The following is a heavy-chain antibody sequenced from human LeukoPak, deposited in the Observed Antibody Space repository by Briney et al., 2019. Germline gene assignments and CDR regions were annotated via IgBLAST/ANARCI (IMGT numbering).Heavy chain of an antibody. J-gene: IGHJ3*02. V-gene: IGHV3-23*01. D-gene: IGHD3-10*01. CDR2: ISTSGRST. CDR3: AKGLNGYGSGSYSHLDAFDI. CDR1: GGSISSYY. Sequence: ETLSLTCTVSGGSISSYYWSWVRQAPGKGLEWVSTISTSGRSTYYADSVKGRFTISRDNSKNTLFLQMNSLRAEDTAVYYCAKGLNGYGSGSYSHLDAFDIWGQGTMVTVSS.